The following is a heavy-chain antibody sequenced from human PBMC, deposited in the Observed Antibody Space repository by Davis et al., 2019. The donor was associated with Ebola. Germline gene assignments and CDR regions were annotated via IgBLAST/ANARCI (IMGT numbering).Heavy chain of an antibody. CDR3: ARDLYLGSWNYYGMDV. CDR1: GFTFSNHA. V-gene: IGHV3-23*01. Sequence: GESLKISCAASGFTFSNHAMNWLRQAPGKGLEWVSGISGSGAFTYFADSVKGRFTVSRDNAKNSLYLQMNSLRAEDTAVYYCARDLYLGSWNYYGMDVWGQGTTVTVSS. D-gene: IGHD2-2*02. J-gene: IGHJ6*02. CDR2: ISGSGAFT.